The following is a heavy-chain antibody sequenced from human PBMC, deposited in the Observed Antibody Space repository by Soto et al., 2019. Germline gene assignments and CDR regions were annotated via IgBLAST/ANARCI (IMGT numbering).Heavy chain of an antibody. Sequence: GGSLRLSCAASGFTFSSYAMHWVRQAPGKGLEWVAVISYDGSNKYYADSVKGRFTISRDNSKNTLYLQMNSLRAEDTAGYYCARDSGSGSYYYYGMDVWGQGTTVTVSS. CDR1: GFTFSSYA. D-gene: IGHD3-10*01. CDR2: ISYDGSNK. V-gene: IGHV3-30-3*01. J-gene: IGHJ6*02. CDR3: ARDSGSGSYYYYGMDV.